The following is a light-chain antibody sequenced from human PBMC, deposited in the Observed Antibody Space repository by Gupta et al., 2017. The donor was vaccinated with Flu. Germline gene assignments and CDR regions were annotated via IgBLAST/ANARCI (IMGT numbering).Light chain of an antibody. J-gene: IGLJ2*01. CDR3: QSADSSGTYPVV. CDR1: ALPKQY. Sequence: SYELTQPPSVSVSPGQTARLTFSGDALPKQYAYWYQQKPGQAPVLVIYKDSERPSGIPERFSGSSSGTTVTLTISGVQAEDEADYYCQSADSSGTYPVVFGGGTKLTVL. V-gene: IGLV3-25*02. CDR2: KDS.